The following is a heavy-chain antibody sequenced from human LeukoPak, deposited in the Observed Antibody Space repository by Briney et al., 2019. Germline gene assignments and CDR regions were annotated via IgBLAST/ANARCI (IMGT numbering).Heavy chain of an antibody. CDR1: GFTFSVYK. Sequence: GWSLRLSCAASGFTFSVYKMHWVRQAPGKGLEWISSIGTTSSYMFYAASVKGRFSISRDNAKNSLYLQMNSLRADDTAVYYCARDPAPGDSWGQGTLVTVSS. V-gene: IGHV3-21*01. J-gene: IGHJ4*02. CDR3: ARDPAPGDS. CDR2: IGTTSSYM.